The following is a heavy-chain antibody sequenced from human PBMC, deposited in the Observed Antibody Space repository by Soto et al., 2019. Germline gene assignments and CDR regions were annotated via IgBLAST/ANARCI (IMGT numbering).Heavy chain of an antibody. V-gene: IGHV4-34*01. Sequence: PSETLSLTCAVYGGSFSGYYWDWIRQPPGKGLEWIGEINPDVATNYTPSLRGRVTISIDTSRNQFSLKLSSVTAADTAVYYCARGQRSDPFFEYLGQGALVNVSS. CDR1: GGSFSGYY. CDR3: ARGQRSDPFFEY. J-gene: IGHJ4*02. CDR2: INPDVAT. D-gene: IGHD1-1*01.